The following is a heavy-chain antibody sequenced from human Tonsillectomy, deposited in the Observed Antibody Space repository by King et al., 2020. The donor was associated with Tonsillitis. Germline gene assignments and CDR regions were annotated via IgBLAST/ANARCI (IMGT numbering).Heavy chain of an antibody. V-gene: IGHV3-23*03. D-gene: IGHD3-22*01. CDR1: GFTFSSYV. CDR3: TTLYSGSSVIPAEYSLR. J-gene: IGHJ1*01. Sequence: VQLVESGGGLVQPGGSLRLSCAASGFTFSSYVMTWVRQAPGKRLEWVSVIYSGGTITYYADSVKGRFTISRDNSKKTLFLQMNSLRAEDTAVYYCTTLYSGSSVIPAEYSLRWGPSTLGTVSS. CDR2: IYSGGTIT.